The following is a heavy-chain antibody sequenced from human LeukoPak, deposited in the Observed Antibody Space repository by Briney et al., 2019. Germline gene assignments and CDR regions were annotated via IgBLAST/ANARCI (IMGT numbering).Heavy chain of an antibody. CDR2: INSDGSST. D-gene: IGHD3-9*01. Sequence: GGSLRLSCAASGFTFSSYWMHWVRQAPGKGLVWVSRINSDGSSTSYADSVKGRFTISRDNAKNTLYLQMNSLRAEDTAVYYCARDGGYDILAGYPSDYWGQGTLVTVSS. CDR3: ARDGGYDILAGYPSDY. J-gene: IGHJ4*02. CDR1: GFTFSSYW. V-gene: IGHV3-74*01.